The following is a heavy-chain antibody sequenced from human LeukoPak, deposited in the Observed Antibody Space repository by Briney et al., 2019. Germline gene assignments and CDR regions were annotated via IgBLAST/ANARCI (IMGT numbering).Heavy chain of an antibody. V-gene: IGHV3-33*01. J-gene: IGHJ5*02. CDR2: IWYDGSNK. Sequence: GRSLRLSCAASGFXFSSYGIHWVRQAPGKGLEWVAVIWYDGSNKYYADSVKGRFTISRDNSKNTLYLQMNSLRAEDTAVYYCARDGLAVAGIVNWFDPWGQATLVTVSS. CDR3: ARDGLAVAGIVNWFDP. D-gene: IGHD6-19*01. CDR1: GFXFSSYG.